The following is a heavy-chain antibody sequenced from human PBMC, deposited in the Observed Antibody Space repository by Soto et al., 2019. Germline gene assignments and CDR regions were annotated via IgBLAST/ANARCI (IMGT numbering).Heavy chain of an antibody. CDR2: ISSSGNTI. Sequence: EVQLVESGGGLVQPGGSLRLSCAASGFTFSSYSMNWVRQAPGKGLEWVSYISSSGNTIHYADSVKGRFTISRDNAKNSLFLQMNSLRVEDTAVYYCARVTHYFDYWGQGALVAVSS. V-gene: IGHV3-48*04. CDR3: ARVTHYFDY. CDR1: GFTFSSYS. J-gene: IGHJ4*02.